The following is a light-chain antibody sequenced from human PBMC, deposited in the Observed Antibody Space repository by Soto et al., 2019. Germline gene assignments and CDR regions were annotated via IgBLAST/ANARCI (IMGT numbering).Light chain of an antibody. V-gene: IGLV2-8*01. CDR2: EVS. Sequence: QSVLTQPPSASGSPGQSVTISCTGTSSDVCGYNYVSWYQQHPGKAPKLMIYEVSKRPSGVPDRFSGSKSGNTASLTVSGXQAEDEADYYCSSYAASNNVVFGGGTKVTVL. CDR1: SSDVCGYNY. CDR3: SSYAASNNVV. J-gene: IGLJ2*01.